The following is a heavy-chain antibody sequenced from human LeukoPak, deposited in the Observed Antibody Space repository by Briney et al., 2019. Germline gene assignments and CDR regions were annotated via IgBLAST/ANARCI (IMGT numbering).Heavy chain of an antibody. J-gene: IGHJ4*02. CDR1: GYSISSGYH. D-gene: IGHD3-16*01. V-gene: IGHV4-38-2*02. CDR3: ARSEIDDYSRY. Sequence: SETLSLTCSVSGYSISSGYHWAWFRQAPGKRLEWLGSIYQDGSTYDNLSLKSRVTLSVDTSKNQFSLKMKTVTVADTAVYYCARSEIDDYSRYWGQGTLVLVSS. CDR2: IYQDGST.